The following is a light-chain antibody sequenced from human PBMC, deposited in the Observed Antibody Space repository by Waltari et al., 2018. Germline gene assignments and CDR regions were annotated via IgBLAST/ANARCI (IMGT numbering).Light chain of an antibody. J-gene: IGKJ1*01. CDR1: QDIRNA. Sequence: DIQMTQSPSSLSASVGVSVTITCRASQDIRNALAWYQQKPGKAPKLLLYAASRLESGVPSRFSGSGSGTDYTLTITGLQPEDSATYYCQQFSGILWTFGQGTKVEIK. CDR2: AAS. V-gene: IGKV1-NL1*01. CDR3: QQFSGILWT.